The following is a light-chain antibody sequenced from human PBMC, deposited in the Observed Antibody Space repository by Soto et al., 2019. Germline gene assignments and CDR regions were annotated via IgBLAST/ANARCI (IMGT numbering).Light chain of an antibody. CDR3: QHYGTSQGA. V-gene: IGKV3-20*01. Sequence: ENELTQSPGIVSLSPGERGTLSCRASQSVTSNYLAWYQQKPGQAPRLLIYGASSRATGIPDRFSGSGSGTDFTLTITRLEREDFAVYYCQHYGTSQGAFGGGTKVDIK. J-gene: IGKJ4*01. CDR2: GAS. CDR1: QSVTSNY.